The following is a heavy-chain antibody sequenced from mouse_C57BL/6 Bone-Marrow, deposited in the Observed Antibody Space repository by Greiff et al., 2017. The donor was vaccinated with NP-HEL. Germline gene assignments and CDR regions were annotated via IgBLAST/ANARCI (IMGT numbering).Heavy chain of an antibody. J-gene: IGHJ2*01. D-gene: IGHD2-13*01. CDR2: IDPNSGGT. V-gene: IGHV1-72*01. CDR3: ASDYED. Sequence: VQLQQPGAELVKPGASVKLSCKASGYTFTSYWMHWVKQRPGRGLEWIGRIDPNSGGTKYTEKFKSKATLTVDKPSSTAYIQLSSLTAEDSAVYYCASDYEDWGQGTTLTVSS. CDR1: GYTFTSYW.